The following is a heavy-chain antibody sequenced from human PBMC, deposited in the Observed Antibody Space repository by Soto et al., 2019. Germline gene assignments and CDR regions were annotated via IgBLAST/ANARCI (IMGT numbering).Heavy chain of an antibody. V-gene: IGHV3-23*01. CDR1: GFTFSSYA. CDR2: ISGSGGST. D-gene: IGHD3-3*01. Sequence: WGSLRLSCAASGFTFSSYAMSWVRQAPGKGLEWVSAISGSGGSTYYADSVKGRFTISRDNSKNTLYLQMNSLRAEDTAVYYRAKERHVLRFLGWHFDSGGQGPLVTFS. J-gene: IGHJ4*02. CDR3: AKERHVLRFLGWHFDS.